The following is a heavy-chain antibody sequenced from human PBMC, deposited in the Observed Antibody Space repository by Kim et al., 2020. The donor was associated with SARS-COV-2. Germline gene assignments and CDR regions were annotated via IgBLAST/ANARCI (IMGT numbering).Heavy chain of an antibody. CDR2: ISYDGSNK. J-gene: IGHJ6*03. V-gene: IGHV3-30*18. CDR3: AKDGGSGWSPRGYYYYYMDV. Sequence: GGSLRLSCAASGFTFSSYGMHWVRQAPGKGLEWVAVISYDGSNKYYADSVKGRFTISRDNSKNTLYLQMNSLRAEDTAVYYCAKDGGSGWSPRGYYYYYMDVWGKGTTVTVSS. CDR1: GFTFSSYG. D-gene: IGHD6-19*01.